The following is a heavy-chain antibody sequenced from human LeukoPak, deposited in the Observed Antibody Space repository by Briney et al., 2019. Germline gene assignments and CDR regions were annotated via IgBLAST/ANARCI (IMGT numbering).Heavy chain of an antibody. J-gene: IGHJ6*03. CDR1: GLTFSSYW. CDR3: ARDATTYSGYFYYYYYYMDV. Sequence: QTGGSLRLSCAASGLTFSSYWMSWVRQAPGKGLEWVANIKQEGSEKYYVDSVKGRFTISRDNAKNSLYLQMNSLRAEDTAVYYCARDATTYSGYFYYYYYYMDVWGKGTTVTISS. CDR2: IKQEGSEK. D-gene: IGHD5-12*01. V-gene: IGHV3-7*01.